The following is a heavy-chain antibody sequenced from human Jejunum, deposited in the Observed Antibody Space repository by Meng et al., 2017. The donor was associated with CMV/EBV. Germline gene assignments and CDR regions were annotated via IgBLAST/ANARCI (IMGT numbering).Heavy chain of an antibody. J-gene: IGHJ5*02. Sequence: VESGGWLIRPERSLSHYGGAADFTGSSGYKTSVRRPPERGLQWFSITFRCSTTYFADSVKGRFSISRDNSKNTLYRQMNSLRVEDTAVYYCAKGADSSWYTGESWGQGTLVTVSS. CDR1: DFTGSSGY. CDR2: TFRCSTT. V-gene: IGHV3-53*01. CDR3: AKGADSSWYTGES. D-gene: IGHD2-2*02.